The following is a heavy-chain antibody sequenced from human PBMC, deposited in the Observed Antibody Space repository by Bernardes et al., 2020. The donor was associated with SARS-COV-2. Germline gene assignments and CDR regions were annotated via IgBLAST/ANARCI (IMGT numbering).Heavy chain of an antibody. CDR2: ISYDGSNK. CDR3: AKELSYSTVHYNYGMDV. CDR1: VFTFSSYG. Sequence: GGSLRLSCAASVFTFSSYGIHWVRQAPGKGLEWVAFISYDGSNKYCADSVKGRFTISRDNSKNTLYLQMNSLKPEDTAVYYCAKELSYSTVHYNYGMDVWGQGTTVTVSS. D-gene: IGHD2-15*01. V-gene: IGHV3-30*18. J-gene: IGHJ6*02.